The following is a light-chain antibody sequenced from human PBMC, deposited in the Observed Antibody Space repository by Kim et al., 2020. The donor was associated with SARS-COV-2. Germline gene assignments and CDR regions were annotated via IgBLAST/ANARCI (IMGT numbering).Light chain of an antibody. CDR2: GAS. Sequence: EIVLTQSPGTLSLSPGERATLSCRASQSVSSSYLAWYQQKPGQAPRLLIYGASSRATGIPDRFSASGSGTDFTLTISRLEPEDFAVYYCQQYVSSRFTFGPGTKVDIK. CDR1: QSVSSSY. CDR3: QQYVSSRFT. J-gene: IGKJ3*01. V-gene: IGKV3-20*01.